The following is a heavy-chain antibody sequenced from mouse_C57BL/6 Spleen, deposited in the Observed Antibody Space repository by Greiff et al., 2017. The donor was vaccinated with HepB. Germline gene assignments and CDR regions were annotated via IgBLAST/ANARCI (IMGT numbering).Heavy chain of an antibody. CDR3: ARDPPYDGYYDY. CDR2: ISDGGSYT. Sequence: EVNLVESGGGLVKPGGSLKLSCAASGFTFSSYAMSWVRQTPEKRLEWVATISDGGSYTYYPDNVKGRFTISRDNAKNNLYLQMSHLKSEDTAMYYCARDPPYDGYYDYWGQGTTLTVSS. J-gene: IGHJ2*01. D-gene: IGHD2-3*01. CDR1: GFTFSSYA. V-gene: IGHV5-4*01.